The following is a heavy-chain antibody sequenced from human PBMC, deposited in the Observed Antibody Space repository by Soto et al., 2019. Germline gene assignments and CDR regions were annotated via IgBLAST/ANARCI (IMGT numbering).Heavy chain of an antibody. Sequence: QLQESGPGLVKPSETLSLTCTVSGGSINNYYWSWIRQPPGKGLEWIGYIFYSGYTKYNPSLKSRVTISVDTSKTQFSLKVNSATAADTAVYYCARGNGYNYHWGRGTLVTVSS. CDR2: IFYSGYT. V-gene: IGHV4-59*01. J-gene: IGHJ4*02. CDR1: GGSINNYY. D-gene: IGHD5-12*01. CDR3: ARGNGYNYH.